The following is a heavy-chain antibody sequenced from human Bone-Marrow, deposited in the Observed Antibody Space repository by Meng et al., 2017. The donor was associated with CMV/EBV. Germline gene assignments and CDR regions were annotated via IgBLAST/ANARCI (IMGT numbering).Heavy chain of an antibody. J-gene: IGHJ4*01. CDR3: AREAPGGSYFAY. CDR1: GFTFRSHA. Sequence: GESLKISCTASGFTFRSHAMNWVRQAPGKGPVWVARVKGDGSGTNYADFVKGRFTISRDNAKNTVFLQMNSLRAEDTALYYCAREAPGGSYFAYWGQGTLVTVSS. CDR2: VKGDGSGT. D-gene: IGHD1-26*01. V-gene: IGHV3-74*01.